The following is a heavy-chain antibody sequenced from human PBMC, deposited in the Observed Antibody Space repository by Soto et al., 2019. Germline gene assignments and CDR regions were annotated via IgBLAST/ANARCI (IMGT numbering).Heavy chain of an antibody. J-gene: IGHJ4*02. D-gene: IGHD1-26*01. Sequence: SETLSLPCAVSGGSISSNNWWSWVRQPPGKGLEWIGEIFHSGSTYYSPSLKSRVTISVDKSKKYFSLNLTSVTAADTAVYYCARVYSGSYSDSWGQGTLVTVSS. CDR3: ARVYSGSYSDS. CDR1: GGSISSNNW. V-gene: IGHV4-4*02. CDR2: IFHSGST.